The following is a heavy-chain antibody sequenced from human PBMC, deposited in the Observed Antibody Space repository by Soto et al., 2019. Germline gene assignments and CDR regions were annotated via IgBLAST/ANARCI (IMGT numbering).Heavy chain of an antibody. CDR3: ARDAPRYCSSSSCSTWFDP. V-gene: IGHV3-43D*04. CDR2: ISWDGATT. Sequence: GGSLRLSCAASGFTFDAYAMHWVRQAPGEGLEWVSLISWDGATTFYAASVKGRFTVSRDNSKNSLYLQMNSLRAEDTALYYCARDAPRYCSSSSCSTWFDPWGQGTPVTVSS. D-gene: IGHD2-2*01. J-gene: IGHJ5*02. CDR1: GFTFDAYA.